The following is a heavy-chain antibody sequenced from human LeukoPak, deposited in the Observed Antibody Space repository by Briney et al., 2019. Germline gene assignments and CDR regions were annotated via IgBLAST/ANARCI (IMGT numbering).Heavy chain of an antibody. D-gene: IGHD3-9*01. J-gene: IGHJ3*02. Sequence: ASVKVSCKASGYTFTSYAMNWVRQAPGQGLEWMGWINTNTGNPTYAQGFTGRFVFSLDTSVSTAYLQISGLKAEDTAVYYCARGGTKILRYFDWLLAKDAFDIWGQGTMVTVSS. CDR2: INTNTGNP. CDR1: GYTFTSYA. CDR3: ARGGTKILRYFDWLLAKDAFDI. V-gene: IGHV7-4-1*02.